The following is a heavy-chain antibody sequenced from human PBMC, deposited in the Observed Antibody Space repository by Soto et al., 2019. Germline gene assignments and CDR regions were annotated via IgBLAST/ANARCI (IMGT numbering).Heavy chain of an antibody. CDR2: IWYDGSNK. J-gene: IGHJ6*02. CDR1: GFTFSSYG. V-gene: IGHV3-33*01. CDR3: ARDSYNWNLNYYYYGMDV. Sequence: PGGSLRLSCAASGFTFSSYGMHWVRQAPGKGLEWVAVIWYDGSNKYYADSVKGRFTISRDNSKNTLYLQMNSLRAEDTAVYYCARDSYNWNLNYYYYGMDVWGQGTTVTVSS. D-gene: IGHD1-20*01.